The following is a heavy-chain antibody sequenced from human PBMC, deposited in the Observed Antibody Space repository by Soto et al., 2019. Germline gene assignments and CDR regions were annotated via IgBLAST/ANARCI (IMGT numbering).Heavy chain of an antibody. CDR2: ISSYNGDT. Sequence: QVQLVQSGAEVKKPGASVKVSCKASGYTFTRSGISWVRQAPGQGPEWMGWISSYNGDTNYSQTFQGRVTMTTDTTTSTASMELRSLSSDDTAVYYCARAGVAPYYYYGMDVWGQGTPVTVSS. D-gene: IGHD5-12*01. J-gene: IGHJ6*02. CDR1: GYTFTRSG. CDR3: ARAGVAPYYYYGMDV. V-gene: IGHV1-18*01.